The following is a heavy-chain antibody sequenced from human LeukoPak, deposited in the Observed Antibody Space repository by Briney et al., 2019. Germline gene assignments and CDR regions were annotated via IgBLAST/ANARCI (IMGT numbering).Heavy chain of an antibody. CDR3: AKDGEVYYYDSSGYYSD. J-gene: IGHJ4*02. V-gene: IGHV3-23*01. CDR1: GFTFSSYA. CDR2: ISGSGGST. D-gene: IGHD3-22*01. Sequence: GGSLRLSCAASGFTFSSYAMSWVRQAPGKGLEWVSAISGSGGSTYYADSVKGRFTISRDNSKNTLYLQMNSLRAEDTAVYYCAKDGEVYYYDSSGYYSDWGQGTLVTASS.